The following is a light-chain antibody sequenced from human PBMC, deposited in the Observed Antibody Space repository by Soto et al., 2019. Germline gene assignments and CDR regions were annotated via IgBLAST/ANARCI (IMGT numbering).Light chain of an antibody. Sequence: DIPMTQSPSSVSASVGDRVTITCRASQDIAKWLAWYQQKTGKAPKLLMYATSSLQSGVLSRFSGSGFCANYSLTISSLQPEDFATYYCQQANSFPHSLGGGTRVEIK. J-gene: IGKJ4*01. CDR3: QQANSFPHS. V-gene: IGKV1-12*01. CDR2: ATS. CDR1: QDIAKW.